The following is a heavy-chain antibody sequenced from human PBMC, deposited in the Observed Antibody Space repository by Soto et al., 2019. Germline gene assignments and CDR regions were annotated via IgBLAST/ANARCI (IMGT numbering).Heavy chain of an antibody. V-gene: IGHV1-3*01. CDR3: ARDLRNGSSWLPFDH. CDR2: INAGNGNT. J-gene: IGHJ4*02. Sequence: QVQLVQSGAEVKKPGASVKVSCKASGYTFTSYAMHWVRQAPGQRLEWMGWINAGNGNTKYSQKFQGRVTITRDTSASTAYMELSSLRSEDTAVYYCARDLRNGSSWLPFDHWGQGTLVTVSS. D-gene: IGHD6-13*01. CDR1: GYTFTSYA.